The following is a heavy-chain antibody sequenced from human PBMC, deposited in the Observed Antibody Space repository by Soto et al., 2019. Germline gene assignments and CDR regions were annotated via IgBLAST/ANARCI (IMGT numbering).Heavy chain of an antibody. J-gene: IGHJ4*02. Sequence: PGGSLRLSCAASGFTFSSYGMHWVRQAPGKGLEWVAVIPYDGSNKYYADSVKGRFTISRDNSKNTLYLQMNSLRAEDTAVYYCAKPIYSSSWYPFDYWGQGTLVTVSS. D-gene: IGHD6-13*01. V-gene: IGHV3-30*18. CDR3: AKPIYSSSWYPFDY. CDR1: GFTFSSYG. CDR2: IPYDGSNK.